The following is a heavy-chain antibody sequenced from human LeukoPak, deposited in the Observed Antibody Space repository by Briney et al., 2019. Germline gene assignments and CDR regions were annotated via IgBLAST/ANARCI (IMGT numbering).Heavy chain of an antibody. Sequence: SETLSLTCTVSGGSISSSNWWSWVRQPPGKGLEWIGEIYHSGSTNYNPPLKSRVTISVDKSKNQFSLKLNSVTAADTAVYYCAREGLNMVRGVIPKEAWGWFDPWGQGTLVTVSS. CDR3: AREGLNMVRGVIPKEAWGWFDP. J-gene: IGHJ5*02. CDR2: IYHSGST. D-gene: IGHD3-10*01. V-gene: IGHV4-4*02. CDR1: GGSISSSNW.